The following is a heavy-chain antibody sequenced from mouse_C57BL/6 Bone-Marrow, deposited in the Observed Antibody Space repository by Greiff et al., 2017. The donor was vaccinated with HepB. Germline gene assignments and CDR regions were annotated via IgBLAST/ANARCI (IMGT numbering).Heavy chain of an antibody. CDR3: ARKPGGIYYYGSSYWYFDV. Sequence: QVQLQQPGAELVKPGASVKMSCKASGYTFTSYWITWVKQRPGQGLERIGDIYPGSGSTNYNEKFKSKATLTVDTSSSTAYMQLSSLTSEDSAVYYCARKPGGIYYYGSSYWYFDVWGTGTTVTVSS. D-gene: IGHD1-1*01. J-gene: IGHJ1*03. V-gene: IGHV1-55*01. CDR2: IYPGSGST. CDR1: GYTFTSYW.